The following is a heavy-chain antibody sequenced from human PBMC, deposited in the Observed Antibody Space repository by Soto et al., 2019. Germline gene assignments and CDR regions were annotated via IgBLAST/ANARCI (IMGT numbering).Heavy chain of an antibody. V-gene: IGHV2-5*02. J-gene: IGHJ4*02. CDR1: GGSLSTSGEG. CDR2: IYWDDDK. CDR3: AHRQRTVVVGAPFDL. Sequence: QITLRESGPTLVQPTQTLTLTCTLSGGSLSTSGEGVGWIRQPPGKALEWLALIYWDDDKRCSTSLKSRLAITRDISKNQVVMTMTEMAPEDTAIYYCAHRQRTVVVGAPFDLWGQGSQVTVSS. D-gene: IGHD2-15*01.